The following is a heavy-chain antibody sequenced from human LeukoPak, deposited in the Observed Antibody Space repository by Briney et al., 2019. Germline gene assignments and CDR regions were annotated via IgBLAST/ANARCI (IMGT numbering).Heavy chain of an antibody. J-gene: IGHJ3*02. Sequence: ASVKVSCKVSGYTLTELTMHWVRQAPGKGLEWMGGFDPEDGETIYAQKFQGRVTMTEDTSTDTAYMELSSLRSEDTAVYYCATPHDYGSGSRLPHDAFDIWGQGTMVTVSS. CDR1: GYTLTELT. CDR2: FDPEDGET. V-gene: IGHV1-24*01. CDR3: ATPHDYGSGSRLPHDAFDI. D-gene: IGHD3-10*01.